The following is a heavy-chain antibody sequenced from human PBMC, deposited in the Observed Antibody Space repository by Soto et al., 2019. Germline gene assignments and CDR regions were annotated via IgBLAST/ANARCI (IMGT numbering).Heavy chain of an antibody. J-gene: IGHJ5*02. Sequence: GASVKVSCKASGYTFSSYDMHWVRQAPGQGLEWMGIINPSGGSTSYAQKFQGRVTMTRDTSTSTVYMELSSLRSEDTAVYYCARFLWGGYNLKAFDPWGQGSLVTVSS. D-gene: IGHD5-12*01. CDR3: ARFLWGGYNLKAFDP. CDR1: GYTFSSYD. CDR2: INPSGGST. V-gene: IGHV1-46*01.